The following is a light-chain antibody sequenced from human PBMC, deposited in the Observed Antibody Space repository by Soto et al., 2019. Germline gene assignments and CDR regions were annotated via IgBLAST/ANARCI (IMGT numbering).Light chain of an antibody. J-gene: IGLJ3*02. Sequence: QSALTQPPSVSGSPGQSVTISCTGTSSDVGSYNRVSWYQQPPDTAPKLMIYEVSNRPSGVPDRFSGSKSGNTASLTISGLQAEDEADYYCSLYTSSSTSWVFGGGTKLTVL. CDR2: EVS. CDR3: SLYTSSSTSWV. V-gene: IGLV2-18*01. CDR1: SSDVGSYNR.